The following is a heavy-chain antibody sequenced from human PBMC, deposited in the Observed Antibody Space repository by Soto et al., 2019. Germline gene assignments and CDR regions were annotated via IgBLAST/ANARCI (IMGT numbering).Heavy chain of an antibody. D-gene: IGHD3-22*01. V-gene: IGHV1-69*13. CDR3: ARGGEIVVVNSYYYYGMDV. J-gene: IGHJ6*02. CDR2: IIPIFCTA. CDR1: GGTFSSYA. Sequence: SVKVSCKASGGTFSSYAISWVRQAPGQGLEWMGGIIPIFCTANYAQKFQGRVTITADESTSTAYMELSSLRSEDTAVYYCARGGEIVVVNSYYYYGMDVWGQGTTVTVSS.